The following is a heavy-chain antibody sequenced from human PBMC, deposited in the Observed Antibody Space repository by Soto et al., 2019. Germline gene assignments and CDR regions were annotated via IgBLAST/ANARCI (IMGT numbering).Heavy chain of an antibody. Sequence: QVQLQESGPGLVKPSQTLSLACTVSGGSISSGDYYWSWIRQPPGKGLEWIGYIYYSGSTYYNPSRKSRVTMSVDTSKNQFALKLRSVTAADTAVYYCASGATVTPEHFQHWGQGTLVTVSS. CDR3: ASGATVTPEHFQH. CDR2: IYYSGST. V-gene: IGHV4-30-4*01. D-gene: IGHD4-17*01. CDR1: GGSISSGDYY. J-gene: IGHJ1*01.